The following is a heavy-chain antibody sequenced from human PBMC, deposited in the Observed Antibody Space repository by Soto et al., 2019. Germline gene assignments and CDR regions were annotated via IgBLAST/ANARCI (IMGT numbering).Heavy chain of an antibody. D-gene: IGHD1-1*01. CDR3: ARDQAFGGCRDNHHDY. Sequence: QVQLVQSGAEVKKPGSSVKVSCKASGGTFSSYTISWVRQAPGQGLEWMGRIIPILGIANYAQKFQGRVTITADESTSTASMEVSSLRAKDTPMYYRARDQAFGGCRDNHHDYWGQGTLVTVSS. CDR2: IIPILGIA. J-gene: IGHJ4*02. V-gene: IGHV1-69*08. CDR1: GGTFSSYT.